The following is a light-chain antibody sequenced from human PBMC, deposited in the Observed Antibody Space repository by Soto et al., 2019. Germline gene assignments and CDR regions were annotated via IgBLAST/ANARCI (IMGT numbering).Light chain of an antibody. V-gene: IGKV1-39*01. J-gene: IGKJ1*01. CDR2: AAS. CDR3: QQSYSTPRP. CDR1: QSISSY. Sequence: DIQMTQSPSSLSASVGDRVTITCRASQSISSYLNWYQQKPGKAPKLLIYAASSLQSGVPSRFSGSGSGTDFTLTISSLQPEDFATYYCQQSYSTPRPFGQGPKVDNK.